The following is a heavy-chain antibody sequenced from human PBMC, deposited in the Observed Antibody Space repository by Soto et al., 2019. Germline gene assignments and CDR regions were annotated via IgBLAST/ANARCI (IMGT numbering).Heavy chain of an antibody. CDR2: MNPNSGNT. CDR3: ARKSYSYGYLLGYYYYGMDV. Sequence: ASVKVSCKASGYTFTSYDINWVRQATGQGLEWMGWMNPNSGNTGYAQKFQGRVTMTRNTSISTAYMELSSLRSEDTAVYYCARKSYSYGYLLGYYYYGMDVWGQGTTVTVSS. D-gene: IGHD5-18*01. J-gene: IGHJ6*02. CDR1: GYTFTSYD. V-gene: IGHV1-8*01.